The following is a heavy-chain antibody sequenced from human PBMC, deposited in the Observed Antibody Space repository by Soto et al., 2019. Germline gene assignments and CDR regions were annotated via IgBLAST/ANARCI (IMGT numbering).Heavy chain of an antibody. V-gene: IGHV3-30*18. D-gene: IGHD3-22*01. Sequence: PGGSLRLSCAASGFTFSSYGMHWVRQAPGKGLEWVAVISYDGSNKYYADSVKGRFTISRDNSKNTLYLQMNSLRAEDTAVYYCAKEFYDSSGYYKWVDPWGQGTLVTVSS. CDR1: GFTFSSYG. J-gene: IGHJ5*02. CDR3: AKEFYDSSGYYKWVDP. CDR2: ISYDGSNK.